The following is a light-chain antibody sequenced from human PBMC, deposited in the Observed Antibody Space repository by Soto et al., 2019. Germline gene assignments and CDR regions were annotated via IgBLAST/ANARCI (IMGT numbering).Light chain of an antibody. CDR1: SSDVGGYNY. Sequence: QSVLTQPRSVSGSPGQSVTISCTGTSSDVGGYNYVSWYQQHPGKAPKLMIHDVSKRPSGVPDRFSGSKSGNTASLTISGLQAEDEADYYCCSYAGSTRVFGGGTKLTVL. J-gene: IGLJ3*02. CDR3: CSYAGSTRV. V-gene: IGLV2-11*01. CDR2: DVS.